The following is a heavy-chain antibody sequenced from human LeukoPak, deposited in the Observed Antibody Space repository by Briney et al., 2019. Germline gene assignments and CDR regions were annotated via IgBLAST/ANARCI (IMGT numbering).Heavy chain of an antibody. J-gene: IGHJ4*02. CDR2: ISSSSSYT. Sequence: GGSLRLSCAASGFTFSSYAMSWVRQAPGKGLEWVSSISSSSSYTYYADSVKGRFTISRDNAKNSLYLQMNSLRAEDTAVYYCARDLDDGVCSGGSCYSAIGFDYWGQGTLVTVSS. CDR3: ARDLDDGVCSGGSCYSAIGFDY. CDR1: GFTFSSYA. D-gene: IGHD2-15*01. V-gene: IGHV3-21*01.